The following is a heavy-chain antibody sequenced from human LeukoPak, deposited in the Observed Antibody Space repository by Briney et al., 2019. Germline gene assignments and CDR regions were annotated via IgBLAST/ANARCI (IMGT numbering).Heavy chain of an antibody. CDR3: AKKPPGDFWSGYFDY. D-gene: IGHD3-3*01. CDR2: ISGSGGST. V-gene: IGHV3-23*01. CDR1: GFTFSSYA. Sequence: GGSLRLSCAASGFTFSSYAMSWVRQAPGKGLEWVSAISGSGGSTYYADSVKGRFTISRDNSKNTLYLQMNSLGAEDTAVYYCAKKPPGDFWSGYFDYWGQGTLVTVSS. J-gene: IGHJ4*02.